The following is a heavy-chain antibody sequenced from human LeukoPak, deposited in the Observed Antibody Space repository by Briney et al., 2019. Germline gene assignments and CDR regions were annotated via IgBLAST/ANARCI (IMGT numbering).Heavy chain of an antibody. CDR1: GFTFSSYG. V-gene: IGHV3-30*18. D-gene: IGHD3-22*01. J-gene: IGHJ4*02. CDR3: AKDLALGYYYDSSGTDY. CDR2: ISYDGSNK. Sequence: GGSLRLSCAASGFTFSSYGMHWVRQAPGKGLEWVAVISYDGSNKYYADSVKGRFTISRDNSKNTLYLQMNSLRAEDTAVYYCAKDLALGYYYDSSGTDYWGQGTLVTVSS.